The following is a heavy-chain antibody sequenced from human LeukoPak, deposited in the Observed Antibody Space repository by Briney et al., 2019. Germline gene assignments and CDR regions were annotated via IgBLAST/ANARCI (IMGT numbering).Heavy chain of an antibody. CDR1: GYTFTGYA. V-gene: IGHV7-4-1*02. Sequence: GASVKVSCKASGYTFTGYALNWVRQAPGQGLEWMGWINTNTGNPTYAQGFTGRFVFSLDTSVSTAYLQISSLKAEDTAVYYCARVPNTAMRPFDYWGQGTLVTVSS. CDR2: INTNTGNP. J-gene: IGHJ4*02. CDR3: ARVPNTAMRPFDY. D-gene: IGHD5-18*01.